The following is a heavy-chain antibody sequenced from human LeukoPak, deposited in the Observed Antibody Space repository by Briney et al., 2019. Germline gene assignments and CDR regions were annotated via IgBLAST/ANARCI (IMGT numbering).Heavy chain of an antibody. Sequence: PGGSLRLSCAASGFTFSRHAMSWVRQAPGKGLESVSAISSSGGSTYYADSVKGRFTISRDNSKNTLYLQMNSLRGEDTAVYYCPKDDGTGWGQGILVTVSS. CDR3: PKDDGTG. CDR2: ISSSGGST. D-gene: IGHD1-26*01. V-gene: IGHV3-23*01. J-gene: IGHJ4*02. CDR1: GFTFSRHA.